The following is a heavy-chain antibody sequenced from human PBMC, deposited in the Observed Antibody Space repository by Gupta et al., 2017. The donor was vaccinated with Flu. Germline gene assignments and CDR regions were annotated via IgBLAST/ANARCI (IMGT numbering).Heavy chain of an antibody. CDR1: GYTFPGYY. D-gene: IGHD6-13*01. Sequence: QVQLVQSGAEVKKPGASVKVSCKASGYTFPGYYMHWVRQAPGQGLEWMGWINPNSGGTNYAQKLQGRVTMTRDTSISTAYMELSRLRSDDTAVYYCARDLTPSSSWYGDDYWGQGTLVTVSS. CDR2: INPNSGGT. J-gene: IGHJ4*02. CDR3: ARDLTPSSSWYGDDY. V-gene: IGHV1-2*02.